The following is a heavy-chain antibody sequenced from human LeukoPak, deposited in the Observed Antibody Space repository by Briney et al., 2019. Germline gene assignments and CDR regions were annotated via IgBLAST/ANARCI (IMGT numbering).Heavy chain of an antibody. CDR1: GFTFSSYA. Sequence: GGSLRLSCAASGFTFSSYAMTWVRQAPGKGLEWVSTITTSGGSTYYAHSVKGRFTISRDNSKNTLYLQMNSLRAEDTAAYYCTKGVEEGLVKGFDFWGQGNLVT. J-gene: IGHJ4*02. CDR2: ITTSGGST. D-gene: IGHD6-19*01. V-gene: IGHV3-23*01. CDR3: TKGVEEGLVKGFDF.